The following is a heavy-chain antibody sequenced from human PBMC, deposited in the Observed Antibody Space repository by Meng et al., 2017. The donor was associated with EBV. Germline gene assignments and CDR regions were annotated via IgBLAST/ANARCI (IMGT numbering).Heavy chain of an antibody. J-gene: IGHJ5*02. D-gene: IGHD2-15*01. Sequence: HVQLFTAEAELKQPADSMKFDCKAAGYSFTSDDHNWVRPATGQWLELMGWMNPNIGNTGYAQKFQGRVTMTRKNAKRTAYMELGSLRSEDTAVYYCARGRGVYCSGGSCYPGWFDPWGQGTLVTVSS. CDR2: MNPNIGNT. CDR3: ARGRGVYCSGGSCYPGWFDP. V-gene: IGHV1-8*01. CDR1: GYSFTSDD.